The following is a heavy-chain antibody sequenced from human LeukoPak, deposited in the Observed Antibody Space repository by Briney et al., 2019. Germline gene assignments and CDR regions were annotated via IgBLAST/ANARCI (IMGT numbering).Heavy chain of an antibody. Sequence: SVKVSCNASGGTFSSYAISWVRQAPGQGLEWMGGIVPILGTANYAQKLQGRVTITTDESTSTAYMELSSLRSEDTAVYCCARVPYSSGWYYFDYWGQGTLVTVSS. CDR1: GGTFSSYA. D-gene: IGHD6-19*01. V-gene: IGHV1-69*05. CDR3: ARVPYSSGWYYFDY. CDR2: IVPILGTA. J-gene: IGHJ4*02.